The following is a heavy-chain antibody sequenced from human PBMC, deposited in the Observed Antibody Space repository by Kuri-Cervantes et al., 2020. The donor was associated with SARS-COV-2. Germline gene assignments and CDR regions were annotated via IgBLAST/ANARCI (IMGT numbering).Heavy chain of an antibody. J-gene: IGHJ4*02. CDR2: SSWNSGSI. D-gene: IGHD3-3*01. CDR3: AKDTSFWSGYASFDY. V-gene: IGHV3-9*01. CDR1: GFTFDEYT. Sequence: SLKISCAASGFTFDEYTMHWVRQAPGKGLEWVLDSSWNSGSIGYADSVKGRFTSSRDNAKNSLYLQMNSLRAEDTALYYCAKDTSFWSGYASFDYWGQGTLVTVSS.